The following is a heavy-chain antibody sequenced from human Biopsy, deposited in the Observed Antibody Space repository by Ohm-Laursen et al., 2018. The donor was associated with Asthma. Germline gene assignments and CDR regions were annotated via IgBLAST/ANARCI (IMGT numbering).Heavy chain of an antibody. CDR3: AKDRFDNSVTSKYYYYGIDV. V-gene: IGHV3-30*18. Sequence: SPRLSCAASGFAFDSYAMYWVRQSPGKGLEWVAVISYDGNHKFYEDSVKGRFTISRDNVRNRLHLQMSSLRPDDSAAYHCAKDRFDNSVTSKYYYYGIDVWGQGTTVTVSS. CDR1: GFAFDSYA. CDR2: ISYDGNHK. J-gene: IGHJ6*02. D-gene: IGHD3-16*01.